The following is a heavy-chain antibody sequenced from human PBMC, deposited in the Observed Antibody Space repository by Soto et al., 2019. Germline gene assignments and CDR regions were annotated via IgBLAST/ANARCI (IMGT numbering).Heavy chain of an antibody. CDR2: MNQDGSEI. CDR3: ARDFSYQRFAH. V-gene: IGHV3-7*01. CDR1: GFSISSSW. J-gene: IGHJ4*02. D-gene: IGHD3-16*02. Sequence: PGGSLRLSCVASGFSISSSWICWIRQTPGKGLEWVTNMNQDGSEIAYAAAVKGRFTVSRDNAKKAVYLQMNSLTVEDTAVYFCARDFSYQRFAHGGQGARVTVSS.